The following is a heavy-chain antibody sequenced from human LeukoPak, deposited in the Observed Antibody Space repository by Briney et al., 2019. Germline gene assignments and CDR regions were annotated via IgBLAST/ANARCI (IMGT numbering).Heavy chain of an antibody. D-gene: IGHD2-21*01. V-gene: IGHV4-59*01. CDR3: ASGSSILDY. Sequence: SETLSLTCTVSGGSINNYYWSWIRQPPGKGLEWIGYIYYSGSTNYNPSLKSRVTISVDTSKNQFSLKLSSVTAADTAVYYCASGSSILDYWGQGTLVTVSS. J-gene: IGHJ4*02. CDR2: IYYSGST. CDR1: GGSINNYY.